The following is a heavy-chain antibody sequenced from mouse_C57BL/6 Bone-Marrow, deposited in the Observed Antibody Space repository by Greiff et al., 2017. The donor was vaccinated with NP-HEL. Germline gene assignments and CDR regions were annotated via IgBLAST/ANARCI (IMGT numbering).Heavy chain of an antibody. V-gene: IGHV1-53*01. CDR1: GYTFTSYW. J-gene: IGHJ1*03. CDR3: ARSPYDGYYVGFDV. D-gene: IGHD2-3*01. CDR2: INPSNGGT. Sequence: QVQLQQPGTELVKPGASVKLSCKASGYTFTSYWMHWVKQRPGQGLEWIGNINPSNGGTNYNEKFKSKATLTVDKSSSTAYMQLSSLTSEDSAVYFCARSPYDGYYVGFDVWGTGTTVTVSS.